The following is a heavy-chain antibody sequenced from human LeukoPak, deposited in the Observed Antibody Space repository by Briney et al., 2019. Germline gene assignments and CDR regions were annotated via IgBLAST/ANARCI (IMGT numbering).Heavy chain of an antibody. CDR3: AREGTPGIAAAGTLWWFDP. J-gene: IGHJ5*02. D-gene: IGHD6-13*01. Sequence: VSVKVSCKASGYTFTGYYMHWVRQAPGQGLEWMGWINPNSGGTNYAQKFQGRVTLTRDTSISTAYMELRSLRSDDTAVYYCAREGTPGIAAAGTLWWFDPWGQGTLVTVSS. CDR1: GYTFTGYY. CDR2: INPNSGGT. V-gene: IGHV1-2*02.